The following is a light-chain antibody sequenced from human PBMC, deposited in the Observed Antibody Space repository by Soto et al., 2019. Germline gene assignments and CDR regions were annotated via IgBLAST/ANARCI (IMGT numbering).Light chain of an antibody. CDR1: QSLVYRDGNIY. Sequence: DVVLTQSPLSLPVTRGQPASISCRSTQSLVYRDGNIYLNWFQQRPGQSPRRLIYKVSNRDSGVPDRFSGSGSGTDFTLKISRVEAEDVGVYYCMQGVQWPYTFGQGTKLEIK. J-gene: IGKJ2*01. CDR2: KVS. V-gene: IGKV2-30*01. CDR3: MQGVQWPYT.